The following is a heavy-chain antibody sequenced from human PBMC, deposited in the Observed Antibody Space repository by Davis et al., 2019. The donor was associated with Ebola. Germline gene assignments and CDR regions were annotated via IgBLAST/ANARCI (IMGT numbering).Heavy chain of an antibody. V-gene: IGHV1-18*01. J-gene: IGHJ4*02. CDR1: GYTFTSYG. D-gene: IGHD6-13*01. CDR2: ISAYNGNT. Sequence: ASVKVSCKASGYTFTSYGISWVRQAPGQGLEWMGWISAYNGNTNYAQKLQGRVTMTTDTSTSTAYMELRSLRSDDTAVYYCARDRGLIAAAGTFDYWGQGSLVTVSS. CDR3: ARDRGLIAAAGTFDY.